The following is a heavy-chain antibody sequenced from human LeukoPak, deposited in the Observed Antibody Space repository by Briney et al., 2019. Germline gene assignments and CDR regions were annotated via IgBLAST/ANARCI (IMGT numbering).Heavy chain of an antibody. D-gene: IGHD3-3*01. CDR1: GGSISSSSYY. Sequence: SETLSLTCTVSGGSISSSSYYWGWIRQPPGKGLEWIGSIYHSGSTYYNPSLKSRVTISVDTSKNQFSLKLSSVTAADTAVYYCVGSFIRFLDYWGQGTLVTVSS. CDR2: IYHSGST. J-gene: IGHJ4*02. V-gene: IGHV4-39*01. CDR3: VGSFIRFLDY.